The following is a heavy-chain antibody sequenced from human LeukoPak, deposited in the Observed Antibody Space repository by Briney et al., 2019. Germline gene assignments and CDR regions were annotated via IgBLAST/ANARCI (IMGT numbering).Heavy chain of an antibody. J-gene: IGHJ4*02. D-gene: IGHD2-2*01. V-gene: IGHV3-21*01. CDR1: GFTFSSYS. Sequence: PGGSLRLSCAASGFTFSSYSMNWVRQAPGKGLGWVSSISSSSNYIYYVDSLKGRFTITRDNAKNSLYLQMNSLRAEDTAVYYCARETYCTSTTCPIGDHFDYWGQGTLVTVSS. CDR3: ARETYCTSTTCPIGDHFDY. CDR2: ISSSSNYI.